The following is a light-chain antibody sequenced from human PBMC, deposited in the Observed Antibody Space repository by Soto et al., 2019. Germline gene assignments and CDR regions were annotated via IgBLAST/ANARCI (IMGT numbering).Light chain of an antibody. CDR2: WAS. CDR3: QQYYATPLT. V-gene: IGKV4-1*01. CDR1: QSVLSSSVRRNY. J-gene: IGKJ2*01. Sequence: DIVRTLSPDSLSVSLGERASINCKSSQSVLSSSVRRNYLAWYRQKPGQPLKLLIYWASTRESGVPGRFSGGGSETDFTLTITSLQAEDVAVYYCQQYYATPLTFGQGTKLEIK.